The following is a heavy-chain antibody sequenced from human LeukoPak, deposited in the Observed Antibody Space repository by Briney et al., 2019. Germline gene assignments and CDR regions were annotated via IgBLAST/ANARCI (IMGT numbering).Heavy chain of an antibody. CDR2: ISNSGST. CDR1: NDSIKDYY. Sequence: KPSETLSLTCTVSNDSIKDYYWNWIRQPPGKGLEWIGFISNSGSTYYNPSLKSRVTISVDTSKNQFSLKLSSVTAADTAVYYCARVGPLVEYSSSPFDYWGQGTLVTVSS. CDR3: ARVGPLVEYSSSPFDY. J-gene: IGHJ4*02. V-gene: IGHV4-59*01. D-gene: IGHD6-6*01.